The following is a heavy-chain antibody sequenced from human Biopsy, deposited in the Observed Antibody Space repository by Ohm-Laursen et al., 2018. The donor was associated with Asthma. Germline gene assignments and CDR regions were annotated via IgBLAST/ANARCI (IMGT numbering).Heavy chain of an antibody. CDR1: GFTFGDYR. J-gene: IGHJ1*01. D-gene: IGHD3-3*02. V-gene: IGHV3-7*01. Sequence: SLRLSCPAIGFTFGDYRMSWVRQVPGKGLEWVANIKHDGTEKNHVDPLKGRFTISRDNAKNSLYLQMNSLRAEDTAVYYCARTFHFWSPYHAEHYQLWGQGTLVTVPS. CDR3: ARTFHFWSPYHAEHYQL. CDR2: IKHDGTEK.